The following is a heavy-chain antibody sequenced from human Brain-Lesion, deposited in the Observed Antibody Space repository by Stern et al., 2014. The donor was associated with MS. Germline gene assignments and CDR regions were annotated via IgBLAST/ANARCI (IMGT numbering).Heavy chain of an antibody. CDR1: GGSISSSSYY. D-gene: IGHD3-10*01. Sequence: QLQLQESGPGLVKPSETLSLTCTVSGGSISSSSYYWGWIRQPPGKGLEWIGSIYYRGSTYYNPSLKSRITLSMDTSKQQFSLRLSSVTAADTAVYFCAKLWLGELPESPFDYWGQGTLVTVSS. CDR3: AKLWLGELPESPFDY. V-gene: IGHV4-39*01. J-gene: IGHJ4*02. CDR2: IYYRGST.